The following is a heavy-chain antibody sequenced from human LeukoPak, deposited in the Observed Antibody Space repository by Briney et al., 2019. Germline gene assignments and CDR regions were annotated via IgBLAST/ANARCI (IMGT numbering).Heavy chain of an antibody. J-gene: IGHJ4*02. CDR2: IYYRGRT. Sequence: SETLSLTCTDPGGSISSYYWSWIPPPPGKGLKCIGYIYYRGRTNYNTSLKSRVNISVDTPKHQVSLKLRSVTAADTALHYSGSTNYNPSLKSRVTISVDTSKNQFSLKLSSVTAADTAVFFFKQKTAYDILTGDTTNFDYWGQGTLVTVSS. D-gene: IGHD2-21*02. CDR3: GSTNYNPSLKSRVTISVDTSKNQFSLKLSSVTAADTAVFFFKQKTAYDILTGDTTNFDY. V-gene: IGHV4-59*01. CDR1: GGSISSYY.